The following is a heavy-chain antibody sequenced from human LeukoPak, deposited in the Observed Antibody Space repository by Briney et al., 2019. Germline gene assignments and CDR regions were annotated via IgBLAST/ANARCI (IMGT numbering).Heavy chain of an antibody. CDR3: ATIAVAGWYYFDS. Sequence: GGSLRLSCAASGFTFSSYSMNWVRQAPGEGLEWLSYISSSSTTIYYADPVKGRFTISRDNAKNSLYLQMNSLRAEDTAVYYCATIAVAGWYYFDSWGQGTLVTVSS. CDR1: GFTFSSYS. CDR2: ISSSSTTI. D-gene: IGHD6-19*01. V-gene: IGHV3-48*04. J-gene: IGHJ4*02.